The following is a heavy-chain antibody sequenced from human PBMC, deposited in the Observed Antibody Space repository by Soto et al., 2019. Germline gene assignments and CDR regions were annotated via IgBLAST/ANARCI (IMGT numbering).Heavy chain of an antibody. J-gene: IGHJ6*02. CDR1: GGTFSSYA. CDR3: ARNIVVVVAASYYYYGMDV. V-gene: IGHV1-69*01. CDR2: IIPIFGTA. D-gene: IGHD2-15*01. Sequence: VQLVQSGAEVKKPGSSVKVSCKASGGTFSSYAISWVRQAPGQGLEWMGGIIPIFGTANYAQKFQGRVTITADESTSTAYMELSSLRSEDTAVYYCARNIVVVVAASYYYYGMDVWGQGTTVTVSS.